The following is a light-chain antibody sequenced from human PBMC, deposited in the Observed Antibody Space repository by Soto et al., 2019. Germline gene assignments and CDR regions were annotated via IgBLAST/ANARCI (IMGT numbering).Light chain of an antibody. Sequence: IVLTQSPGTLSLSPGDTATLSCRASQTVSRNYLAWYQQRPGQAPRLLISGASSRATGIPDRFSGSGSGTEFTLTISRLEPEDFAVYYCQQYAWTRRTFGQGTKVEVK. J-gene: IGKJ1*01. CDR1: QTVSRNY. V-gene: IGKV3-20*01. CDR3: QQYAWTRRT. CDR2: GAS.